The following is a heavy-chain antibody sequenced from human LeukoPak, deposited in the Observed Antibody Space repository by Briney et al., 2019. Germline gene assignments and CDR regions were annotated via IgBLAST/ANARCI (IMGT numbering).Heavy chain of an antibody. J-gene: IGHJ5*02. CDR3: ARDVSSNYDWFDP. V-gene: IGHV4-61*02. D-gene: IGHD4-11*01. CDR1: GGSISSSSYY. Sequence: PSETLPLTCTVSGGSISSSSYYWSWIRQPAGKGLEWIGRIYTSGSTNYNPSLKSRVTMSIDTSKNQFSLKLSSVTAADTAVYYCARDVSSNYDWFDPWGQGTLVTVSS. CDR2: IYTSGST.